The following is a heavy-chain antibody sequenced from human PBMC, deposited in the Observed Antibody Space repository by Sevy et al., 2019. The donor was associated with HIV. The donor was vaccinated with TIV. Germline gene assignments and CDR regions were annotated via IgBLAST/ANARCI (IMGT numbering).Heavy chain of an antibody. V-gene: IGHV3-73*01. CDR2: IRSKGNNYAT. Sequence: GGSLRLSCAASGFAFSDSAIHWVRQASGKGLEWVGRIRSKGNNYATAYAASLKGRFTISRDDSKNTAYLQMNSLQTEDTAVYFCTRESSVIAWGQGTLVTVSS. CDR1: GFAFSDSA. CDR3: TRESSVIA. J-gene: IGHJ5*02. D-gene: IGHD2-21*01.